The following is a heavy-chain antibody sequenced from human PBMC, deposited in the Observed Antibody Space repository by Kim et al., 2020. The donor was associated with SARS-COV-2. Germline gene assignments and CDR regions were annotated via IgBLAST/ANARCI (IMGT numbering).Heavy chain of an antibody. CDR3: ARDRGIVVVPAAISNWFDP. J-gene: IGHJ5*02. CDR1: GGTFSSYA. V-gene: IGHV1-69*04. D-gene: IGHD2-2*01. CDR2: IIPILGIA. Sequence: SVKVSCKASGGTFSSYAISWVRQAPGQGLEWMGRIIPILGIANYAQKFQGRVTITADKSTSTAYMELSSLRSEDTAVYYCARDRGIVVVPAAISNWFDPWGQGTLVTVSS.